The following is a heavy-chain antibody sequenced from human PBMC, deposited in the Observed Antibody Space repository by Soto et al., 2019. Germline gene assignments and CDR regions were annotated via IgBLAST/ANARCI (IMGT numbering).Heavy chain of an antibody. CDR2: IYYSGST. V-gene: IGHV4-31*03. D-gene: IGHD3-10*01. CDR3: ARDHPTMVRGVSRWFDP. CDR1: GGSISSAGYN. J-gene: IGHJ5*02. Sequence: PSDTLSLTCTVSGGSISSAGYNWSWIRQHPGKGLEWIGYIYYSGSTYYNPSLKSRVTISVDKSKNQFSLKLSSVTAADTAVYYCARDHPTMVRGVSRWFDPWGQGTLVTVSS.